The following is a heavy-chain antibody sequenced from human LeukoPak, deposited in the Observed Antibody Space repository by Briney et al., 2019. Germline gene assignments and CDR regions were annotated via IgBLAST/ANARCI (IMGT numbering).Heavy chain of an antibody. CDR3: AREPRITMVRGVIDY. Sequence: ASVKVSCKASGYTFTGYYMHWVRQAPGQGLEWMGWINPNSGGTNYAQKFQGRVTMTRDTSISTAYMELSRLRSDDTAVYYCAREPRITMVRGVIDYWGQGTLVTVPS. CDR2: INPNSGGT. J-gene: IGHJ4*02. D-gene: IGHD3-10*01. CDR1: GYTFTGYY. V-gene: IGHV1-2*02.